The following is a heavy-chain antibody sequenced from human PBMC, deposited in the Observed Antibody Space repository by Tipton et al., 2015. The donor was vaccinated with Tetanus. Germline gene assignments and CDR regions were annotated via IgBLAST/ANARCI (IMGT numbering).Heavy chain of an antibody. CDR3: ARDGRSRDPVVQLTFDY. CDR1: GFTFSSYG. Sequence: SLRLSCAASGFTFSSYGMHWVRQAPGKGLEWVAVIWYDGSNKYYADSVKGRFTISRDNSKNTLYLQMNSLRAEDTAVYYCARDGRSRDPVVQLTFDYWGQGTLVTVSS. CDR2: IWYDGSNK. V-gene: IGHV3-33*01. J-gene: IGHJ4*02. D-gene: IGHD6-13*01.